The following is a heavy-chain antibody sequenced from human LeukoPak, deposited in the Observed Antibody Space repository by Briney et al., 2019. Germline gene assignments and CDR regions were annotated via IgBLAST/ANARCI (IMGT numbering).Heavy chain of an antibody. V-gene: IGHV3-48*02. CDR2: ISGSGNTI. J-gene: IGHJ4*02. Sequence: GGSLRLSCAASGFTFSDYTINWVRQAPGKGLECISYISGSGNTIYYADSVKGRFTISRDNAKNSLYLQMNGLRDEDTAVYYRARGFRYFDYWGQGTLVTVSS. CDR1: GFTFSDYT. CDR3: ARGFRYFDY.